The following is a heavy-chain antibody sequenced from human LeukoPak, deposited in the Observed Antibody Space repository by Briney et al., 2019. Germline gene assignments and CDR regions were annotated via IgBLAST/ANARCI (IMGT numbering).Heavy chain of an antibody. V-gene: IGHV1-3*01. Sequence: ASVKVSCKASGYTFVNYVIYWVRQAPGQRLEWMGWINAGTGNTKYSQNFQGRVTITRDTSASTAYMELSSLRSEDTAVYYCATIPRGPSSPMDVWGQGTTVTVSS. CDR2: INAGTGNT. J-gene: IGHJ6*02. CDR3: ATIPRGPSSPMDV. CDR1: GYTFVNYV. D-gene: IGHD2-2*01.